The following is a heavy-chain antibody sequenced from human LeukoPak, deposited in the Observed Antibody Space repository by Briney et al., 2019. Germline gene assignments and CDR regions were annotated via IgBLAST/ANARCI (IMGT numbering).Heavy chain of an antibody. V-gene: IGHV3-48*01. CDR3: ARVYRRYFDY. Sequence: GGSLRLSCAASGFTFSSYSMTWVRQAPGKGLEWVSYITFTSSTIHYADSVKGRFTISRDNAKSSLYLQMNSLRAEDTAVYYCARVYRRYFDYWGQGTLVTVSS. CDR1: GFTFSSYS. J-gene: IGHJ4*02. D-gene: IGHD1-14*01. CDR2: ITFTSSTI.